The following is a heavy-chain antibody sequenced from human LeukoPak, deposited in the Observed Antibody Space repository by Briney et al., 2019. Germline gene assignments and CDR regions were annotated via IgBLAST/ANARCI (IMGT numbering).Heavy chain of an antibody. CDR1: GFTFSSYE. CDR3: GRGYTYGNFDY. CDR2: VSGSGTDT. Sequence: GGSLRLSCAASGFTFSSYEMNWVRQAPGKGLEWVSSVSGSGTDTYYRDSVKGRFTISRDNSKNTLSLQMNSLRVDDTAVYYCGRGYTYGNFDYWGHGTLVTVSS. J-gene: IGHJ4*01. D-gene: IGHD5-18*01. V-gene: IGHV3-23*01.